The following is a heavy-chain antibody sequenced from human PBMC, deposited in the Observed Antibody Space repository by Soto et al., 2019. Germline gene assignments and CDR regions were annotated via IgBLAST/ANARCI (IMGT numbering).Heavy chain of an antibody. Sequence: PSETLSLTCAVSGGSISSSNWWSWVRQPPGKGLEWIGEIYHSGSTNYNPSLKSRVTISVDKSKNQFSLKLSSVTAADTAVYYCARRKLYDSSGSRYFDYWGQGTLVTVSS. CDR1: GGSISSSNW. J-gene: IGHJ4*02. CDR3: ARRKLYDSSGSRYFDY. D-gene: IGHD3-22*01. CDR2: IYHSGST. V-gene: IGHV4-4*02.